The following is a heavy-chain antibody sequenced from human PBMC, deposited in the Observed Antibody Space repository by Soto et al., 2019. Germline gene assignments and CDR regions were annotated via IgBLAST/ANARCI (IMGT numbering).Heavy chain of an antibody. CDR2: INAGNGNT. CDR3: ARSIVVVTARDY. V-gene: IGHV1-3*05. D-gene: IGHD2-21*02. J-gene: IGHJ4*02. CDR1: GYTFTSYA. Sequence: QVQLVQSGAEEKKPGASVKVSCKASGYTFTSYAMHWVRQAPGQRLEWMGWINAGNGNTKYSQKFQGRVTITRDTSPSTAYTELSSLRSEDTAVYYCARSIVVVTARDYWGQGTLVTVSS.